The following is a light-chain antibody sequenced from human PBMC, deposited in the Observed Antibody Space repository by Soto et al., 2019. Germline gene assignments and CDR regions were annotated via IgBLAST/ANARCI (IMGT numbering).Light chain of an antibody. CDR1: SSNIGAGYD. CDR3: QSYDSSLSGPYV. Sequence: QSVLTQPPSVSGAPGQRVTISCTGSSSNIGAGYDVHWYQQLPGTAPKLLIYGNSNRPSGVPDRFSGSKSGTSASLAITGLQAEDEADYYCQSYDSSLSGPYVFWTGTKVTVL. V-gene: IGLV1-40*01. J-gene: IGLJ1*01. CDR2: GNS.